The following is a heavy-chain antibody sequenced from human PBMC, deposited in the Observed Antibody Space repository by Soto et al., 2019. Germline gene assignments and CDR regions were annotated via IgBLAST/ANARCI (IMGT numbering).Heavy chain of an antibody. V-gene: IGHV3-30*18. CDR2: ISYDGSNK. CDR3: PKGGVDYWSGYPDY. D-gene: IGHD3-3*01. Sequence: GGSLRLSCAASGFTFSSYGMHWVRQAPGKGLERVAVISYDGSNKYYADSVKGRFTISRDNSKNTLYLQMNRLRAEDTAVYYCPKGGVDYWSGYPDYWGQGSLFTV. CDR1: GFTFSSYG. J-gene: IGHJ4*02.